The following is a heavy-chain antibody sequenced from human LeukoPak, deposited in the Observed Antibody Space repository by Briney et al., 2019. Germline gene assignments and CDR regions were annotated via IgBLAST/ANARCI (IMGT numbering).Heavy chain of an antibody. CDR1: GFMFYSYW. Sequence: GGSLRLPCAASGFMFYSYWMNWVRQAPGKGLEWVANIKQDGSEKYYVDSVKGRFTISRDNAKNSLYLQMNSLRADDTAVYYCARGRGGVPFDYWGQGTLVTVSS. CDR3: ARGRGGVPFDY. J-gene: IGHJ4*02. CDR2: IKQDGSEK. V-gene: IGHV3-7*01.